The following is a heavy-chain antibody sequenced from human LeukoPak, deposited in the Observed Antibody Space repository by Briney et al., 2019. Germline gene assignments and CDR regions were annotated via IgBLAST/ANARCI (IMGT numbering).Heavy chain of an antibody. D-gene: IGHD1-26*01. Sequence: ASVKVSCKASGYTFISNYVHWVRQAPGQGLEWMGIIDPSGVSTVYAQKFQGRATMTRDTSTSTVYMELSSLRSEDTAVYYCATAGGVNSGSYPPPDFWGQGTLVTVSS. V-gene: IGHV1-46*01. CDR2: IDPSGVST. J-gene: IGHJ4*02. CDR3: ATAGGVNSGSYPPPDF. CDR1: GYTFISNY.